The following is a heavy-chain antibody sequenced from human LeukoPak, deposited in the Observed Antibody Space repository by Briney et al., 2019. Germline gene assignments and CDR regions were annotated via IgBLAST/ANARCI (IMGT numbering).Heavy chain of an antibody. J-gene: IGHJ4*02. CDR1: GFTFSNAW. CDR2: IKSKTDGGTT. D-gene: IGHD4-17*01. V-gene: IGHV3-15*01. Sequence: GGSLRLSCAASGFTFSNAWMSWVRQAPGKGLEWVGRIKSKTDGGTTDYAAPVKGRLTISRDDSKNTLYLQMNSLKTEDTAVYYCTTVPPDYGDYPFDYWGQGTLVTVSS. CDR3: TTVPPDYGDYPFDY.